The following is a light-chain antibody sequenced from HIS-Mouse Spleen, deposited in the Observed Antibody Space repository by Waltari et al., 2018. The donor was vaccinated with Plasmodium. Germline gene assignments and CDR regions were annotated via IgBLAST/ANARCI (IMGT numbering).Light chain of an antibody. Sequence: SYELTQPPSVSVSPGQTASITCSGDKLGDKYACWYQQKPGQSPVVLIYQESKRPSGVPERFSGSNSGNTATLTISGTQAMDEADYYCQAWDSSTVVFGGGTKLTVL. CDR2: QES. CDR3: QAWDSSTVV. V-gene: IGLV3-1*01. CDR1: KLGDKY. J-gene: IGLJ2*01.